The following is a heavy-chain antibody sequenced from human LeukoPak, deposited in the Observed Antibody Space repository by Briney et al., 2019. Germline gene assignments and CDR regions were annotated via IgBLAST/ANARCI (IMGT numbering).Heavy chain of an antibody. Sequence: SETLSLTFTVSGVSISPYYWSWIRRSPGKGLEWMGYVYYSGSTNYNPSFKSRVTMSVDTSKNQFSLKLSSVTAADTAIYYCARYLRDSGTYTFDHWGQGILVTVSS. D-gene: IGHD1-1*01. CDR2: VYYSGST. J-gene: IGHJ4*02. V-gene: IGHV4-59*01. CDR1: GVSISPYY. CDR3: ARYLRDSGTYTFDH.